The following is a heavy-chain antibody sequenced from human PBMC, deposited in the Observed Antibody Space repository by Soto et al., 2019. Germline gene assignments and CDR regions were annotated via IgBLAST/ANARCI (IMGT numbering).Heavy chain of an antibody. D-gene: IGHD3-16*01. CDR1: GFTFRSHA. CDR3: MRDIMGNYQFDY. J-gene: IGHJ4*02. V-gene: IGHV3-30*09. Sequence: PGGSLRLSCVTSGFTFRSHAMHWARQAPGKGLEWLAVISHGGSRRDFADSVRGRFGISRDDSKNTVYLQMDSLTPEDTALFYCMRDIMGNYQFDYWGRGTLVTVSS. CDR2: ISHGGSRR.